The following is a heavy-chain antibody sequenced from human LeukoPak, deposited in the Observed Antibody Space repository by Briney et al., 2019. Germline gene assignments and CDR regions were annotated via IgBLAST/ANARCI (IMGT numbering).Heavy chain of an antibody. V-gene: IGHV1-18*01. Sequence: ASVKVSCKASGGTFSSYAISLVRQAPGQGLEWMGWISPYNENRKYLQKLQGRVTLSTDTSTSTAYMELRSLTSDDTAVYYCAREESIGRYQFLHDYWGQGTLVTVSS. CDR3: AREESIGRYQFLHDY. CDR1: GGTFSSYA. CDR2: ISPYNENR. J-gene: IGHJ4*02. D-gene: IGHD1-26*01.